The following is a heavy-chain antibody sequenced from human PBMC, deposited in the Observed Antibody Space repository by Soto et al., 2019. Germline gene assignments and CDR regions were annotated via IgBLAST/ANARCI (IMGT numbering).Heavy chain of an antibody. CDR3: AAVGVVDKTYYFDY. CDR1: GFTFTSSA. V-gene: IGHV1-58*01. CDR2: IVVGSGNT. Sequence: SVKVSCKASGFTFTSSAVQWVRQARGQRLEWIGWIVVGSGNTNYAQKFQERVTITRDMSTSTAYMELSSLRSEDTAVYYCAAVGVVDKTYYFDYWGQGTLVTVSS. J-gene: IGHJ4*02. D-gene: IGHD3-22*01.